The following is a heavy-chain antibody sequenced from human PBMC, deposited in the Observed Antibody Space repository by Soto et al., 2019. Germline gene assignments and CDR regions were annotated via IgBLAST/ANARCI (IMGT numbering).Heavy chain of an antibody. V-gene: IGHV4-34*01. D-gene: IGHD3-9*01. Sequence: QVQLQQWGAGLLKPSETLSLTCAVYGGSFSGYYWSWIRQPPGKGLEWIGEINHSGSTNYNPSLKCRVTISVDTSKNQFSLKLSSVTAADTAVYYCARGKTLIRYFDWLLSEYFQHWGQGTLVTVSS. CDR2: INHSGST. CDR1: GGSFSGYY. J-gene: IGHJ1*01. CDR3: ARGKTLIRYFDWLLSEYFQH.